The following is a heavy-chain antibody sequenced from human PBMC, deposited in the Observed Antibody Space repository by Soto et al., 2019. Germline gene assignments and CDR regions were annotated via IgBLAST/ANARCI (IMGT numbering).Heavy chain of an antibody. V-gene: IGHV1-69*01. CDR1: GGTFSSYA. CDR3: ARENSGSHYAFDI. Sequence: VKVSCKASGGTFSSYAISWVRQAPGQGLEWMGGIIPIFGTANYAQKFQGRVTITADESTSTAYMELSSLRSEDTAVYYCARENSGSHYAFDIWGQGTMVTVSS. D-gene: IGHD1-26*01. J-gene: IGHJ3*02. CDR2: IIPIFGTA.